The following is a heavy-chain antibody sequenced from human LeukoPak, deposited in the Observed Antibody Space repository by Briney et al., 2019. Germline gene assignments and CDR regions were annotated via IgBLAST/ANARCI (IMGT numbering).Heavy chain of an antibody. CDR1: GGSISSGGYS. CDR2: INHSGST. Sequence: PSETLSLTCAVSGGSISSGGYSWSWIRQPPGKGLEWIGEINHSGSTNYNPSLKSRVTISVDTSKNQFSLKLSSVTAADTAVYYCARGPSSEVVVPAAIPQQYNWFDPWGQGTLVTVSS. V-gene: IGHV4-30-2*01. D-gene: IGHD2-2*01. J-gene: IGHJ5*02. CDR3: ARGPSSEVVVPAAIPQQYNWFDP.